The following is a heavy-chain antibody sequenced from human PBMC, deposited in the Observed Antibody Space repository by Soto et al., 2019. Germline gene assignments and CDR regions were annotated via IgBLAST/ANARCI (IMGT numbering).Heavy chain of an antibody. D-gene: IGHD3-10*01. V-gene: IGHV1-3*01. CDR3: ARGTRGAHFNWFDP. Sequence: ASVKVSCKASGYTLTSYAMHWVRQAPGQRLEWMGWINAGNGNTKYSQKFQGRVTITRDTSASTAYMELSSLRSEDTAVYYCARGTRGAHFNWFDPWGQGTLVTV. CDR2: INAGNGNT. CDR1: GYTLTSYA. J-gene: IGHJ5*02.